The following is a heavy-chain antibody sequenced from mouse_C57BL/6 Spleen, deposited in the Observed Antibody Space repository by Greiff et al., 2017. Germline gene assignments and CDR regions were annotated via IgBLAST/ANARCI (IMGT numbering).Heavy chain of an antibody. CDR3: ARHRGYDGYYEDAMDY. Sequence: VQLESGPGLVAPSQSLSITCTVSGFSLTSYGVHWVRQPPGKGLEWLVVIWSDGSTTYNSALKSRLSISKDNSKSQVFLKMNSLQTDDTAMYYCARHRGYDGYYEDAMDYWGQGTSVTVSS. J-gene: IGHJ4*01. V-gene: IGHV2-6-1*01. CDR1: GFSLTSYG. D-gene: IGHD2-3*01. CDR2: IWSDGST.